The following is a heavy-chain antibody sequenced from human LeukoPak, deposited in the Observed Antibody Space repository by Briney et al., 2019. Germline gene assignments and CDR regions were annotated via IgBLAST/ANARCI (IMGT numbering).Heavy chain of an antibody. CDR3: ARTTDYGDYARAFDI. CDR1: GGTFSSYA. CDR2: IIPIFGTA. J-gene: IGHJ3*02. Sequence: ASVNVSCKSSGGTFSSYAISWVRQAPGQGLEWMGGIIPIFGTAKYAQKFQGRVTITTDEYTSTAYMEVSSLRSEDTAVYYCARTTDYGDYARAFDIWGQGTMVTVSS. D-gene: IGHD4-17*01. V-gene: IGHV1-69*05.